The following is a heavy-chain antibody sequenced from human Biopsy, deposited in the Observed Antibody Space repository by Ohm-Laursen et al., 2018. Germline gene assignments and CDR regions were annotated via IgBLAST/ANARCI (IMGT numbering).Heavy chain of an antibody. CDR2: IYYSGST. J-gene: IGHJ6*02. V-gene: IGHV4-59*01. CDR3: ARATNSTGWPYCYFYGMDV. CDR1: GGSISSDY. Sequence: SETLSLTCTVSGGSISSDYWSWIRQTPGQGLEWIGYIYYSGSTNYNPSLKSRVTITVDTTKNKFPLRLNSVTAADAAVYYCARATNSTGWPYCYFYGMDVWGQGTPVTVSS. D-gene: IGHD2/OR15-2a*01.